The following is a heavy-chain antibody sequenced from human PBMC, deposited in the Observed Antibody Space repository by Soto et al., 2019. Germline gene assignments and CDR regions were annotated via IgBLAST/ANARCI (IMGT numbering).Heavy chain of an antibody. CDR1: GFSIDEYA. Sequence: EVQLVESGGGLVQPARSLKVSCAVSGFSIDEYAMHWVRQAPGKGLEWVSGIGWNSGTIVYAYSVKGRFTISRDNAKNTVYLEIKSMSPEDTALYYCAKDRYSYGSDFDHWGQGTLVTLSP. J-gene: IGHJ4*02. V-gene: IGHV3-9*01. CDR3: AKDRYSYGSDFDH. CDR2: IGWNSGTI. D-gene: IGHD5-18*01.